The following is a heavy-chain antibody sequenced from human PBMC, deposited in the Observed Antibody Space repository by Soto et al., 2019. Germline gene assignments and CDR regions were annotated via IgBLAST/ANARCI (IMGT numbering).Heavy chain of an antibody. D-gene: IGHD3-10*01. CDR3: AKKTWFGELWGCFAP. Sequence: SVKVSCKASGGTFSSYAISWVRQAPGQGLEWMGGIIPIFGTANYAQKFQGRVTITADESTSTAYMELSSLRSEDTAVYYCAKKTWFGELWGCFAPWGQGTLFTVSS. CDR1: GGTFSSYA. V-gene: IGHV1-69*13. CDR2: IIPIFGTA. J-gene: IGHJ5*02.